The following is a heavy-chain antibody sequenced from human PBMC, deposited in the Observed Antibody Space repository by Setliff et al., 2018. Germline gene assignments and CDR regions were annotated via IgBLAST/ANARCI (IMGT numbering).Heavy chain of an antibody. Sequence: SETLSLTCTVSGGNIRSGRYYWSWIRQPAGKGLEWIGRIFTSGSTEYSPSLNSRLTISMDTSNNQFSLRLRSVTAADTAVYYCARGITGNYNFWSGYYNYYYYYMDVWGKGTTVTVSS. CDR3: ARGITGNYNFWSGYYNYYYYYMDV. V-gene: IGHV4-61*02. D-gene: IGHD3-3*01. CDR2: IFTSGST. J-gene: IGHJ6*03. CDR1: GGNIRSGRYY.